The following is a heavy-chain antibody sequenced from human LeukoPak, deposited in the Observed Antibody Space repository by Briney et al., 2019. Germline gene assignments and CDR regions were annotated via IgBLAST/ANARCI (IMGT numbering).Heavy chain of an antibody. Sequence: PAASVKVSCKASGGTFSSYAISWVRQAPGQGLEWMGRIIPIFGIANYAQKFQGRVTITADKSTSTAYMELSSLRSEDTAVYNCARDLAVAGTLDGMDVWGQGTTVTVSS. V-gene: IGHV1-69*04. CDR1: GGTFSSYA. D-gene: IGHD6-19*01. J-gene: IGHJ6*02. CDR3: ARDLAVAGTLDGMDV. CDR2: IIPIFGIA.